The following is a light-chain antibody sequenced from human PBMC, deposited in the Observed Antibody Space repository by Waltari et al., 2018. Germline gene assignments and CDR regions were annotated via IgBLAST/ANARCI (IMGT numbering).Light chain of an antibody. V-gene: IGKV1-39*01. CDR3: QQSYSTPPIT. CDR1: QSISSY. CDR2: AAS. J-gene: IGKJ5*01. Sequence: DIQMTQSPSSLSASVADRVTITCRASQSISSYLNWYQQKPGKAPQLLIYAASSLQSGVPSRFSGSGSGTDFTLTISSLQPEDFATYYCQQSYSTPPITFGQGTRLEIK.